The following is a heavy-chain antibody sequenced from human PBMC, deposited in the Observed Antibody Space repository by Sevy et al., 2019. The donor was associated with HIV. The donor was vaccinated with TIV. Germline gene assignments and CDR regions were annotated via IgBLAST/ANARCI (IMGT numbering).Heavy chain of an antibody. D-gene: IGHD3-9*01. J-gene: IGHJ3*02. CDR3: SSIGRLIIINDDTFEI. Sequence: AENLSLTCTVSGYSISSAYSWGWIRHPPGKGLQWIANIYHDGSTYYNPSLNSRVTISIDTSKNQFSLKLSSVTAAGTPVYYCSSIGRLIIINDDTFEIWGQGTMVLVSS. CDR1: GYSISSAYS. V-gene: IGHV4-38-2*02. CDR2: IYHDGST.